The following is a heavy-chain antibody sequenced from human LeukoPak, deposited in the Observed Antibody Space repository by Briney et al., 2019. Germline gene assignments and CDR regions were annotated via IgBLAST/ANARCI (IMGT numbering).Heavy chain of an antibody. CDR2: FDPEDGET. V-gene: IGHV1-24*01. CDR3: ATGPEVVVITDLYYFDY. D-gene: IGHD3-22*01. CDR1: GYTLTELS. Sequence: ASVKVSCKVSGYTLTELSMHWVRQAPGKGLEWMGGFDPEDGETIYAQKFQGRVTMTEDTSTDTAYMDLSSLRSEDTAVYYRATGPEVVVITDLYYFDYWGQGTLVTVPS. J-gene: IGHJ4*02.